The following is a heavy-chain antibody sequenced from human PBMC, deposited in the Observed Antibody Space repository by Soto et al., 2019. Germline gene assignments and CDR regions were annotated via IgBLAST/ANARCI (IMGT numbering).Heavy chain of an antibody. V-gene: IGHV2-5*02. CDR2: LYWDGDK. D-gene: IGHD3-3*01. Sequence: QINLIESGPTLVKPTQTLTLTCTFSGFSISTSGAAVGWVRQPPGRALEWRALLYWDGDKRYNASLGNRLTITKDRSMHPAVLTLTHVDPADTATYYCAHRATMTIFGLIIDNAIWFDPWCQGTRVIVSS. J-gene: IGHJ5*02. CDR3: AHRATMTIFGLIIDNAIWFDP. CDR1: GFSISTSGAA.